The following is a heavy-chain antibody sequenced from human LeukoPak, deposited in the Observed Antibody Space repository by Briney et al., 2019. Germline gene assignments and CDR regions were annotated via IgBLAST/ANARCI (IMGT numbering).Heavy chain of an antibody. J-gene: IGHJ4*02. CDR2: INPNSGGT. V-gene: IGHV1-2*02. CDR1: GYTFTGYY. CDR3: ARDKEDNYYGSGSYDY. D-gene: IGHD3-10*01. Sequence: ASVKVSCKASGYTFTGYYMHWVRQAPGQGLEWMGWINPNSGGTNYAQKFQGRVTMTTDTSTSTAYMELRSLRSDDTAVYYCARDKEDNYYGSGSYDYWGQGTLVTVSS.